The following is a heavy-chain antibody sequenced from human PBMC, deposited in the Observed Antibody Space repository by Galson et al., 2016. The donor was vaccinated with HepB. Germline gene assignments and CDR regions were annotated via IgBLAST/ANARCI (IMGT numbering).Heavy chain of an antibody. D-gene: IGHD5-12*01. CDR1: GFIFSSYV. J-gene: IGHJ3*02. CDR2: ISYSGDSA. Sequence: SLRLSCAASGFIFSSYVMTWIRQPPGRGLEWVSSISYSGDSAYCVDSVKGRFTISRDNSKNTLYLQMNSLRAEDTAIYYCAKEEADIGDAFDIWGQGTMVTVSP. CDR3: AKEEADIGDAFDI. V-gene: IGHV3-23*01.